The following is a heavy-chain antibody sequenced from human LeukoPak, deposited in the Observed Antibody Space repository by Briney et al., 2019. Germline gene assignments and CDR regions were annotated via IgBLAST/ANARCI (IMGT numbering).Heavy chain of an antibody. CDR2: IDWDDDK. CDR3: AHPSGSGNSYDAFDI. CDR1: GFSLSTSVMC. D-gene: IGHD3-10*01. J-gene: IGHJ3*02. Sequence: QTLTLTRTFSGFSLSTSVMCVSWIRQPPGKALEWLARIDWDDDKYYTTSLKTRLTISKDTSKNQVVLTMTNMDPVDTATYYCAHPSGSGNSYDAFDIWGQGTMVTVSS. V-gene: IGHV2-70*11.